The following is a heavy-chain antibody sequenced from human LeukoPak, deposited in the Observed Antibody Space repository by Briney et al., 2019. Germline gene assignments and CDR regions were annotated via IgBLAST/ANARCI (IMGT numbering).Heavy chain of an antibody. CDR1: GYTFDRCG. V-gene: IGHV1-18*01. Sequence: ASVKVPCKASGYTFDRCGIGWVRQAPGQGLEWMGWISAYNGNTNYAQKLQGRVTLTTDTSTTTAYMELRSLRSDDTAVYYCTRAHGFDSSGYSEAYFDDWGQGTLVTVSS. CDR3: TRAHGFDSSGYSEAYFDD. D-gene: IGHD3-22*01. CDR2: ISAYNGNT. J-gene: IGHJ4*02.